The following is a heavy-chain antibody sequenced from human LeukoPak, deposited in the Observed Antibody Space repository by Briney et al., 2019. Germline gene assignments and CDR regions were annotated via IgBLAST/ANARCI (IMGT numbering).Heavy chain of an antibody. J-gene: IGHJ4*02. CDR3: ARGEEKATITALDS. V-gene: IGHV3-7*01. Sequence: GGSLRLSCAASGFTFSSYWMSWVRQAPGKGLEWVANIKQDGSEKYYVDSVKGRFTISRDNAENSLYLQMNSLRAVDTVVYFCARGEEKATITALDSWGQGTLVTVSS. CDR2: IKQDGSEK. D-gene: IGHD5-24*01. CDR1: GFTFSSYW.